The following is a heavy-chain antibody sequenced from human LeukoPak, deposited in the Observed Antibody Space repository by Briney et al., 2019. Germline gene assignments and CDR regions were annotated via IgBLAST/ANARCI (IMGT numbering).Heavy chain of an antibody. Sequence: GGSLRLSCAASGFTFSNYDMRWVRQAPGKGLEWVAVIWFDGSNKFYADSVKGRFTISRDNSKNTLYLQMNSLRAEDTAVYYCASSAGALIDCWGQGTLVIVSS. CDR1: GFTFSNYD. V-gene: IGHV3-33*01. D-gene: IGHD6-19*01. CDR3: ASSAGALIDC. CDR2: IWFDGSNK. J-gene: IGHJ4*02.